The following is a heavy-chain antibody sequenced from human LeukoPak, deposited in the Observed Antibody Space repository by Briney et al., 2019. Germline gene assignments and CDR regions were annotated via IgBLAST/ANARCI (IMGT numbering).Heavy chain of an antibody. CDR2: IYSGGST. Sequence: GGSLRLSCAASGFTVSSNYMSWVRQAPGKGLEWVSVIYSGGSTYYADSVKGRFTISRDNSKNTLYLQMNSLRAEDTAVYYCASWSPIVVANYWGQGTLVTVSS. D-gene: IGHD3-22*01. CDR1: GFTVSSNY. V-gene: IGHV3-66*01. CDR3: ASWSPIVVANY. J-gene: IGHJ4*02.